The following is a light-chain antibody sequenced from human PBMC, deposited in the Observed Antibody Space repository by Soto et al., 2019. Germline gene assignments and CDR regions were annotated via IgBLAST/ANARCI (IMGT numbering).Light chain of an antibody. Sequence: QSALAQPPSASGSPGQSVTITCTGTNSDVGTYNYVSWYQHHPGKAPKFLICEVSRRPFGVPDRFSGSKSGNTASLTVSGLQAEDEADYYCSSHAGSNNLVFGGGTKLTVL. CDR1: NSDVGTYNY. CDR2: EVS. CDR3: SSHAGSNNLV. V-gene: IGLV2-8*01. J-gene: IGLJ3*02.